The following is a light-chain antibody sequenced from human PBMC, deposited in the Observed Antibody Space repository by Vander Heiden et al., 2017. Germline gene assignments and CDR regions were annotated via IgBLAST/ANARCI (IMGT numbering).Light chain of an antibody. CDR3: AAWDDSLSGVV. J-gene: IGLJ2*01. V-gene: IGLV1-47*01. CDR2: RNN. Sequence: QSVLTQPPSASGTPGPRVPISCSGSSSNIGSNYVYWYQQLPGTAPKRRIYRNNQRPSGVPDRFSGSKSGTSASLAISGLRSEDEADYYCAAWDDSLSGVVFGGGTKLTVL. CDR1: SSNIGSNY.